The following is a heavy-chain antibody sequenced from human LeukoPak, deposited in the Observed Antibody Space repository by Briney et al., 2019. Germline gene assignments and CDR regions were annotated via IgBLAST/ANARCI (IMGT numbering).Heavy chain of an antibody. D-gene: IGHD3-10*01. CDR1: GFTFSSYG. J-gene: IGHJ3*02. Sequence: GGSLRLSCAVSGFTFSSYGMHWVRQAPGKGLEWVAVIWDDGSNKYYADSVKGRFTISRDNSKNTLYLQVNSLRAEDTAVYYCARDGNFGYDAFDIWGQGTMVTVSS. CDR2: IWDDGSNK. CDR3: ARDGNFGYDAFDI. V-gene: IGHV3-33*08.